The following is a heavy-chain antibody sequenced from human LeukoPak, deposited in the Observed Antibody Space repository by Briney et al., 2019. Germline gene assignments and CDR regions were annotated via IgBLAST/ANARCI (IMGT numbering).Heavy chain of an antibody. CDR3: ASDLFYDSSGYYYVGYAFDI. CDR1: GGPISSYY. V-gene: IGHV4-4*07. D-gene: IGHD3-22*01. J-gene: IGHJ3*02. CDR2: IYTSGST. Sequence: PSETLSLTCTVSGGPISSYYWSWIRQPAGKGLEWIGRIYTSGSTNYNPSLKSRVTMSVDTSKNQFSLKLSSVTAADTAVYYCASDLFYDSSGYYYVGYAFDIWGQGTMVTVSS.